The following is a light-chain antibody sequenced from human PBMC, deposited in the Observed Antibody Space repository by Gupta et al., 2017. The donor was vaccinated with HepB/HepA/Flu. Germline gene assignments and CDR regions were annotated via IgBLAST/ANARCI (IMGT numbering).Light chain of an antibody. CDR1: SSDVGKYNL. CDR2: EVS. Sequence: TALSQLASVSGSRGQSITISCTGTSSDVGKYNLVSWYQQHPGKAPKLMIYEVSKRPSGVSNRFSGSKSGNTASLTISGLQAEDEADYYCCSYAGTSTVVFGGGTKLPVL. CDR3: CSYAGTSTVV. V-gene: IGLV2-23*02. J-gene: IGLJ2*01.